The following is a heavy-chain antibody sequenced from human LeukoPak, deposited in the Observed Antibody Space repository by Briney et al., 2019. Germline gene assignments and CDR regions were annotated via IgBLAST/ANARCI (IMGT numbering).Heavy chain of an antibody. Sequence: VSGPTLVNPPQTLTLTCTFSGFSLSTRGVGVGWIRQPPGKALEWLPLIYWNDDKRYSPSLKSSLTITKDTSKNQVLLTMTNMDPVDTATYYCAHDSALLDYGDPRHEKNWFDPWGQGTLVTVSS. J-gene: IGHJ5*02. V-gene: IGHV2-5*01. CDR2: IYWNDDK. D-gene: IGHD4-17*01. CDR3: AHDSALLDYGDPRHEKNWFDP. CDR1: GFSLSTRGVG.